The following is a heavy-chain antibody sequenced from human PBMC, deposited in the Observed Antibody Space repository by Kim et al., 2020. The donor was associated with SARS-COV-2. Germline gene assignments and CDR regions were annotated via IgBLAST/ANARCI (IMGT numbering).Heavy chain of an antibody. CDR3: ARGGQDIVVVPAAIRENW. D-gene: IGHD2-2*02. Sequence: SETLSLTCAVYGGSFSGYYWSWIRQPPGKGLEWIGEINHSGSTNYNPSLKSRVTISVDTSKNQFSLKLSSVTAADTAVYYCARGGQDIVVVPAAIRENW. V-gene: IGHV4-34*01. J-gene: IGHJ5*01. CDR1: GGSFSGYY. CDR2: INHSGST.